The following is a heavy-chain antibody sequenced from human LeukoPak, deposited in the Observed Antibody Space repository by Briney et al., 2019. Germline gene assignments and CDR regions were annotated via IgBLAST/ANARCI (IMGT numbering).Heavy chain of an antibody. J-gene: IGHJ4*02. CDR1: GGSISSSSYY. D-gene: IGHD3-9*01. V-gene: IGHV4-39*01. Sequence: SSEALSLTCTVSGGSISSSSYYWGWIRQPPGKGLEWIGSIYYSGSTYYNPSLKSRVTISVDTSKNQFSLKLSSVTAADTAVYYCASLYYDILTGYYNWGQGTLVTVSS. CDR3: ASLYYDILTGYYN. CDR2: IYYSGST.